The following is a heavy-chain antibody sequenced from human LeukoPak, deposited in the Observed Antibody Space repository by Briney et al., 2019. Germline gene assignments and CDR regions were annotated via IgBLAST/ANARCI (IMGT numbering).Heavy chain of an antibody. CDR3: AKCNLDNCQEGFHI. V-gene: IGHV3-23*01. CDR2: ISVSSTT. CDR1: GFAFSSNA. Sequence: VQPGGSLRLSCAAAGFAFSSNALSWVRQAPGEGLDWVSSISVSSTTYYLDSVKGRFTISRDNSNNALFLQMNSLRVEDTALYYCAKCNLDNCQEGFHIWGQGTMVTVSS. J-gene: IGHJ3*02. D-gene: IGHD1-1*01.